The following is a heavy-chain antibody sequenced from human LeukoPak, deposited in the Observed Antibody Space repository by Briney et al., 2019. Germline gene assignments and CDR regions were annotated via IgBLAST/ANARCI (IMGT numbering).Heavy chain of an antibody. CDR2: ISNSGGST. D-gene: IGHD4-17*01. CDR1: GFTFSTYA. J-gene: IGHJ3*01. Sequence: GGALRLSCADSGFTFSTYAMTWVRQAPGKGLGWVSSISNSGGSTYYADSVQGRFTISRDNSKNTLYLQINSLGAEDTAIYYCAKIGAYGDYKYAFDFWGQGTVVTVSS. CDR3: AKIGAYGDYKYAFDF. V-gene: IGHV3-23*01.